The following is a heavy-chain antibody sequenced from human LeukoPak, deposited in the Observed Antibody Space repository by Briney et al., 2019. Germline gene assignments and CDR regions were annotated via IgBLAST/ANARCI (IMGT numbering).Heavy chain of an antibody. CDR2: INPNSGGT. V-gene: IGHV1-2*02. CDR3: ARDSLEGFSGT. J-gene: IGHJ5*02. CDR1: GYTFTGYY. Sequence: ASVKVSYKASGYTFTGYYMHWVRQAPGQELEWMGWINPNSGGTNYAQKFQGRVTMTRDTSISTAYMELSRLRSDDTAVYYCARDSLEGFSGTWGQGTLVTVSS. D-gene: IGHD3-10*01.